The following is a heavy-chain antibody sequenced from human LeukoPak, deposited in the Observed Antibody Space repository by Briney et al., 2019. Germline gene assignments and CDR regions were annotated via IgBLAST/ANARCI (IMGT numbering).Heavy chain of an antibody. CDR1: GYTFTSYA. V-gene: IGHV7-4-1*02. D-gene: IGHD5-18*01. J-gene: IGHJ4*02. CDR3: ARVDTAMVTTVLKY. Sequence: ASVKGSCKASGYTFTSYAMNWLRQAPGQGLEWMGWINTNTGNPTYAQGFTGRFVFSLDTSVSTAYLQISSLKAEDTAVYYCARVDTAMVTTVLKYWGQGTLVTVSS. CDR2: INTNTGNP.